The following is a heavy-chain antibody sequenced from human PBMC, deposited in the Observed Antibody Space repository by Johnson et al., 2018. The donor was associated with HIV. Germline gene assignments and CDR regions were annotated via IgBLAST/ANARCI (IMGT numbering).Heavy chain of an antibody. J-gene: IGHJ3*01. V-gene: IGHV3-30*04. CDR3: ARPPLERIIRGSYGAFDL. Sequence: QVLLVESGGGVVQPGRSLRLSCAASGFTFSSYAMHWVRQAPGKGLEWVAVISYDGSNKYYADSVKGRFTISRDYSKNTLYLQMNSLRTYDTAVYYCARPPLERIIRGSYGAFDLWGQGTMVTVSS. D-gene: IGHD1-26*01. CDR2: ISYDGSNK. CDR1: GFTFSSYA.